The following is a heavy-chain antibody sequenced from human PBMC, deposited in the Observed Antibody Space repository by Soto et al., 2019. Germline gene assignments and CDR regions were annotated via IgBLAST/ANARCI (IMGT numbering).Heavy chain of an antibody. Sequence: SVKVSCKASGGTFYTYTFSWVRQAPGQGLEWMGSITPIYPTTNYAERFQGRLTITADGSTHTAYMDLTSLTSEDTAVYYCARIPRYSFPTSDDLDSWGQVTLVTFSS. CDR3: ARIPRYSFPTSDDLDS. V-gene: IGHV1-69*13. D-gene: IGHD5-18*01. J-gene: IGHJ4*02. CDR2: ITPIYPTT. CDR1: GGTFYTYT.